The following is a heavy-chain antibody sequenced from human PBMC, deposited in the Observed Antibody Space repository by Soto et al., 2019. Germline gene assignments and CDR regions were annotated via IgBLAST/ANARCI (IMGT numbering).Heavy chain of an antibody. D-gene: IGHD1-1*01. CDR3: TTTYGY. Sequence: EVQLLESGGGLVQTGGSLRLTCAASGFTFSSYAMSWVRQAPGKGLEWVSGISDSGGGTYYADSVKGRFTISRDNSKNTLYLQMNSLRAEDTAVYYCTTTYGYWGQGTLVTVSS. CDR2: ISDSGGGT. V-gene: IGHV3-23*01. J-gene: IGHJ4*02. CDR1: GFTFSSYA.